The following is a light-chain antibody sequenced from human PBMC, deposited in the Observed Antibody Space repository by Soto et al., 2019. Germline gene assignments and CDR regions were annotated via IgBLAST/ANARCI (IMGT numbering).Light chain of an antibody. CDR2: EVS. CDR1: SSDVGSYNF. V-gene: IGLV2-14*01. Sequence: QSALTQPVSVSGSPGQSITISCTGTSSDVGSYNFVSWYQQLPSRAPKLMIYEVSNRPSGVSNRFSGSKSGNTASLTISGLQAEDEADYYCASYTTSSNYVFGTGTKLTVL. J-gene: IGLJ1*01. CDR3: ASYTTSSNYV.